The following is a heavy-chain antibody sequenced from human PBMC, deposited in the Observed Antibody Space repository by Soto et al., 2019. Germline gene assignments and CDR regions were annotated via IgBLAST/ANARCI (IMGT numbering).Heavy chain of an antibody. Sequence: KPSETLSLTCSVSGVSISSYFWSWIRQPPGRGLEWIGYTHYRGSTNYSPSLKSRVAISLDTSENQFSLKVNSVTAADTAVYYCARIGGYHGPLDYWGQGTPVTVSS. CDR2: THYRGST. CDR1: GVSISSYF. CDR3: ARIGGYHGPLDY. V-gene: IGHV4-59*01. J-gene: IGHJ4*02. D-gene: IGHD3-16*02.